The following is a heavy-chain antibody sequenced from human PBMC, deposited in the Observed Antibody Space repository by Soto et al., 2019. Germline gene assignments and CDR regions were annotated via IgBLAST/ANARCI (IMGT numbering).Heavy chain of an antibody. CDR3: AKDQAAAGTIWRYFQH. D-gene: IGHD6-13*01. J-gene: IGHJ1*01. CDR1: GFSFSTYA. CDR2: ISGSGGTT. V-gene: IGHV3-23*01. Sequence: GSLRLSCAASGFSFSTYAMSWVRQAPGKGLEWVSGISGSGGTTYYADSVKGRFTISRDNSKNTLYLQVNSLRVEDTAVYYCAKDQAAAGTIWRYFQHWGQGTLVTVSS.